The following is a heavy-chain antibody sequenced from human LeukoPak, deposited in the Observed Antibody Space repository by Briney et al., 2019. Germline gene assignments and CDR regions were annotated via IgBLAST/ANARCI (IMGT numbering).Heavy chain of an antibody. D-gene: IGHD5-18*01. V-gene: IGHV3-33*01. Sequence: GRSLRLSCAASGFTFSSYGMHWVRQAPGKGLEWVAVIWYDGSNKYYADSVKGRFTISRDNSKNTLYLQMNSLRAEDTAVYYCARSDSYGYEFDYWGQGTLVTVSS. CDR1: GFTFSSYG. CDR2: IWYDGSNK. J-gene: IGHJ4*02. CDR3: ARSDSYGYEFDY.